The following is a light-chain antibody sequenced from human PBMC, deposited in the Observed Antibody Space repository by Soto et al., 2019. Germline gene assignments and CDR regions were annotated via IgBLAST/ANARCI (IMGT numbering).Light chain of an antibody. CDR2: DNN. Sequence: QSVLTQPPSVSAAPGQTVTISCSGSSSNIGNNDVSWYQQFPGTAPKLLIYDNNKRPSGIPDRVSGSKSGTSATLGITGLQTGDEADYYCGTWDSSLSAVVFGGGTQLTVL. J-gene: IGLJ2*01. CDR3: GTWDSSLSAVV. CDR1: SSNIGNND. V-gene: IGLV1-51*01.